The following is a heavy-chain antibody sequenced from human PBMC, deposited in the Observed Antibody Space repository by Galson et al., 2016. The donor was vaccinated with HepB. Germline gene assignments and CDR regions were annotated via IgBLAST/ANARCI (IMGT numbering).Heavy chain of an antibody. CDR2: ISWNSGMI. V-gene: IGHV3-9*01. J-gene: IGHJ6*04. CDR1: GFTFDDYA. D-gene: IGHD3-10*01. CDR3: AKVGEYGSGSPLGAMAV. Sequence: SLRLSCAASGFTFDDYAMHWVRQAPGKGLEWVSGISWNSGMIGYADSVKGRFTISRDNVKNSLYLQMNSLRVEDTALYYCAKVGEYGSGSPLGAMAVWGKGTTVTVSS.